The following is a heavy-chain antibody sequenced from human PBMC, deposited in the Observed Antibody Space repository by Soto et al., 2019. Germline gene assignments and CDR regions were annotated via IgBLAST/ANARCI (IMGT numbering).Heavy chain of an antibody. CDR3: ARHSHSLSSGPYRRAFDI. CDR2: IYYSVTT. CDR1: GGSISSSSYY. V-gene: IGHV4-39*01. J-gene: IGHJ3*02. D-gene: IGHD6-19*01. Sequence: SETLSLTCTVSGGSISSSSYYWGWIRQPPGKGLEWIGSIYYSVTTYYNPSLKSRVTISVDRSKTQFSLRLSSVTAADTAVYYCARHSHSLSSGPYRRAFDIWGQGNMVTVSS.